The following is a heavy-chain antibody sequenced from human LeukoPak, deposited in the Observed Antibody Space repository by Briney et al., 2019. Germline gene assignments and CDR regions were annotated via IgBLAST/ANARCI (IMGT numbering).Heavy chain of an antibody. CDR2: ISSSSYI. CDR3: ASRYSSSSPGDY. CDR1: GFTFSSYS. Sequence: GGSLRLSCAASGFTFSSYSMNWVRQAPGKGLEWVSSISSSSYIYYADSVKGRFTISRDNAKNSLYLQMNSLRAEDTAVYYCASRYSSSSPGDYWGQGTLVTVSS. V-gene: IGHV3-21*01. D-gene: IGHD6-6*01. J-gene: IGHJ4*02.